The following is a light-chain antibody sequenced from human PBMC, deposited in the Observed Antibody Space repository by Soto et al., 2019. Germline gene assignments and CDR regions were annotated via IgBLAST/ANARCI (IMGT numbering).Light chain of an antibody. V-gene: IGLV1-36*01. CDR2: YDD. CDR1: SSNIGNNP. Sequence: QSVLTQPPSVSEAPRQRVTISCSGSSSNIGNNPVNWYRQFPGKAPKLLIYYDDMLYSGVSDRFSGSKSGTSASLAISGLQSEDEADYYCASWDDSLNGPVFGGGTKVTVL. CDR3: ASWDDSLNGPV. J-gene: IGLJ2*01.